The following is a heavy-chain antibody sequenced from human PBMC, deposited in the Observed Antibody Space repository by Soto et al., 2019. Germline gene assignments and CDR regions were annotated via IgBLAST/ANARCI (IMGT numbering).Heavy chain of an antibody. CDR3: AKELVGSGSYPSNVEYYFDY. CDR2: VSGSGAGT. Sequence: EVQLLESGGGLVQPGGSLRLSCAASGFTFSSYGMSWVRQAPGKGLEWVSGVSGSGAGTYYADSVKGRFTSSRDNSKNTVYLHMNSLRAEDTAVYHCAKELVGSGSYPSNVEYYFDYWGQGTLVTVSS. J-gene: IGHJ4*02. CDR1: GFTFSSYG. D-gene: IGHD1-26*01. V-gene: IGHV3-23*01.